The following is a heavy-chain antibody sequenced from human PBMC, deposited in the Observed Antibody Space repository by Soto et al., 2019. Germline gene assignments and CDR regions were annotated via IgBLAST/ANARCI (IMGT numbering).Heavy chain of an antibody. CDR2: IRSKAYGGTT. Sequence: PGGSLRLSCTASGFTFGDYAMSWFRQAPGKGLEWVGFIRSKAYGGTTEYAASVKGRFTISRDDSKSIAYLQMNSLKTEDTAVYYCTGYDILTGYYPYWGQGTLVTVSS. V-gene: IGHV3-49*03. J-gene: IGHJ4*02. CDR1: GFTFGDYA. CDR3: TGYDILTGYYPY. D-gene: IGHD3-9*01.